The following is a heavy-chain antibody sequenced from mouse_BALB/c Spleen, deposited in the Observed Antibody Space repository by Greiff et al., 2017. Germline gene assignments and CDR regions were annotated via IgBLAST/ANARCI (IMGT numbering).Heavy chain of an antibody. V-gene: IGHV5-12-2*01. Sequence: EVMLVESGGGLVQPGGSLKLSCAASGFTFSSYTMSWVRQTPEKRLEWVAYLSNGGGSTYYPDTVKGRFTISRDNAKNTRYLQMSSLKSEDTAMYYCARRGWDDYFDYWGQGTTLTVSS. CDR1: GFTFSSYT. CDR2: LSNGGGST. CDR3: ARRGWDDYFDY. J-gene: IGHJ2*01. D-gene: IGHD4-1*01.